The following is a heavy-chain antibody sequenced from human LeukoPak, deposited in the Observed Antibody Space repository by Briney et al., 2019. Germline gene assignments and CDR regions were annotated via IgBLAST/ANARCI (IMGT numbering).Heavy chain of an antibody. CDR1: GFTFSSYA. CDR2: ISSNGGST. D-gene: IGHD5-18*01. V-gene: IGHV3-64*01. Sequence: GGSLRLSCAASGFTFSSYAMHWVRQAPGKGLEYVSAISSNGGSTYYANSVKGRFTISRDNSKNTLYLQMGSLRAEDMAVYYCAYSGYSSRDGAFDIWGQGTMVTVSS. J-gene: IGHJ3*02. CDR3: AYSGYSSRDGAFDI.